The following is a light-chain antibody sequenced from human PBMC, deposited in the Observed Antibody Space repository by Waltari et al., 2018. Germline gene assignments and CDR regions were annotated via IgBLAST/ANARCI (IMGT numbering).Light chain of an antibody. Sequence: WDQHKPGQSPLLFFYQDLKRPSGIPDRFSSSKSGNTATLTISGTQAMDDADYYCQALDSNRWVFGGGTKLTVL. V-gene: IGLV3-1*01. CDR2: QDL. CDR3: QALDSNRWV. J-gene: IGLJ3*02.